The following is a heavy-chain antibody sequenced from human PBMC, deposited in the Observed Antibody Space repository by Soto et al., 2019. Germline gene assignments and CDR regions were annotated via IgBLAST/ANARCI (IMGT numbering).Heavy chain of an antibody. J-gene: IGHJ4*02. CDR1: GFTFSDFE. Sequence: QVQLVESGGGVVQPGRSLRLSCSASGFTFSDFEMYWVRQAPGKGLDWVSFISYDGSNQYYAGSVKGRFTVSRDNSKNTLSLLMNSLTPEDTAVYFCARRTGTAPRFGYWGQGTLVTVSS. CDR3: ARRTGTAPRFGY. D-gene: IGHD1-7*01. CDR2: ISYDGSNQ. V-gene: IGHV3-30-3*01.